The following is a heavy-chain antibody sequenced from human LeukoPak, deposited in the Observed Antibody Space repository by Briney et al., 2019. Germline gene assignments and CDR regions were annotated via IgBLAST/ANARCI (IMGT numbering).Heavy chain of an antibody. CDR3: ARGWALTMIVFDY. D-gene: IGHD3-22*01. J-gene: IGHJ4*02. V-gene: IGHV4-34*01. CDR1: GGSFSGYY. CDR2: INHSGST. Sequence: NASETLSLTCAVYGGSFSGYYWSWIRQPPGKGLEWIGEINHSGSTNYNPSPKSRVTISVDTSKNQFSLKLSSVTAADTAVYYCARGWALTMIVFDYWGQGTLVTVSS.